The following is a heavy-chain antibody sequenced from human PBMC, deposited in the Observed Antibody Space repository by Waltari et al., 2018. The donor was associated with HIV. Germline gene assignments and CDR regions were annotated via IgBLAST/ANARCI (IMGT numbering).Heavy chain of an antibody. CDR1: GFTFGSYS. J-gene: IGHJ5*02. V-gene: IGHV3-48*02. D-gene: IGHD6-19*01. CDR3: ARDVGIAVPGKNWFDP. Sequence: EVHLVESGGGLVQPGGSLRLSCAASGFTFGSYSMNWVRQAPGDGLEWLSDISSSSSSIYYADSVKGRFTISRDNAKNSLYLQMNSLRDDDTAVYYCARDVGIAVPGKNWFDPWGQGTLVTVSS. CDR2: ISSSSSSI.